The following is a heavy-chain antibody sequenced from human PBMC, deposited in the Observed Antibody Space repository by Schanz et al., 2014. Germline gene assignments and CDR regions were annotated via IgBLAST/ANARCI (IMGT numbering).Heavy chain of an antibody. CDR1: GYTFISYG. D-gene: IGHD6-13*01. J-gene: IGHJ4*02. V-gene: IGHV1-46*03. CDR2: INPSGGST. Sequence: QVQLVQSGAEVKKPGASVKVSCKASGYTFISYGIKWVRQAPGQGLEWMGMINPSGGSTTYAQKFQGRVTMTRDTSASTVYMELSSLRSEDTAVYYCARDGVDAAAGGNYWGQGSLVTVSS. CDR3: ARDGVDAAAGGNY.